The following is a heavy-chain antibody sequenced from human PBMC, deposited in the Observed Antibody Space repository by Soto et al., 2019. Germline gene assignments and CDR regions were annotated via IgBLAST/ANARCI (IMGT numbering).Heavy chain of an antibody. CDR3: ARDRGSYYYDSSGYSPEYVDY. CDR1: GGSISSYY. D-gene: IGHD3-22*01. V-gene: IGHV4-59*01. Sequence: QVQLQESGPGLVKPSETLSLTCTVSGGSISSYYWSWIRQPPGKGLEWIGYIYYSGSTNYNPSLKSRVTISVDTSKNQFSLKLSSVTAADTAVYYCARDRGSYYYDSSGYSPEYVDYWGQGTLVTVSS. J-gene: IGHJ4*02. CDR2: IYYSGST.